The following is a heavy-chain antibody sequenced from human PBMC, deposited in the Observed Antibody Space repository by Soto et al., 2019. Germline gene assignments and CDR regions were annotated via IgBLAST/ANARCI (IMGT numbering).Heavy chain of an antibody. CDR3: EKELFYSNYPPYNYCYYMDV. V-gene: IGHV3-30*18. D-gene: IGHD4-4*01. CDR1: GFTFSSYA. J-gene: IGHJ6*03. CDR2: LSYDGRDK. Sequence: QVLLVESGGGVVQPGRSLRVSCAASGFTFSSYAMHWVRQAPGKGLEWVAVLSYDGRDKYYADSVKGRFTIVRDNSKNTLSLQMCSLISEYTSVYYCEKELFYSNYPPYNYCYYMDVCGEGYTVTVYS.